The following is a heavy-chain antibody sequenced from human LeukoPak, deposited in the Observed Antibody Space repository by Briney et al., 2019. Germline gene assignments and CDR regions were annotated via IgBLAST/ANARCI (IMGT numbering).Heavy chain of an antibody. CDR3: TTQSGSFNFDI. CDR2: IKSKTDGGTT. CDR1: GFTFSNAW. J-gene: IGHJ3*02. Sequence: PGXSLRLSCAASGFTFSNAWMTWVRQAPGKGLEWVGRIKSKTDGGTTDYAAPVKGRFTISRDDSKNTLYLQTNSLKTEDTAVYYCTTQSGSFNFDIWGQGTMVTVSS. V-gene: IGHV3-15*01. D-gene: IGHD1-26*01.